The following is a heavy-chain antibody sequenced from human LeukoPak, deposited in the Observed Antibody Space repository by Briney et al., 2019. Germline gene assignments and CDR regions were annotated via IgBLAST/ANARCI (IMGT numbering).Heavy chain of an antibody. CDR1: GFTFSSYA. CDR2: ISGSGGST. CDR3: AKGLSYYDSSGYYPCYFDY. D-gene: IGHD3-22*01. V-gene: IGHV3-23*01. Sequence: GGSLRLSCAAFGFTFSSYAMSWVRQAPGKGLEWVSAISGSGGSTYYADSVKGRFTISRDNSKNTLYLQMNSLRAEDTAVYYCAKGLSYYDSSGYYPCYFDYWGQGTLVTVSS. J-gene: IGHJ4*02.